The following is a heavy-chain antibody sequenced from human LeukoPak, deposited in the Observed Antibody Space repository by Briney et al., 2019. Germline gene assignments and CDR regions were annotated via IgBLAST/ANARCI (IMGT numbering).Heavy chain of an antibody. D-gene: IGHD4-17*01. CDR2: ISSSGSTI. CDR1: GFTFSSYE. J-gene: IGHJ4*02. V-gene: IGHV3-48*03. CDR3: ARGGYTVTTYRVY. Sequence: PGGSLRLSCAASGFTFSSYEMNRVRQAPGKGLEWVSYISSSGSTIYYADSVKGRFTISRDNAKNSLYLQMNSLRAEDTAVYYCARGGYTVTTYRVYWGQGTLVTVSS.